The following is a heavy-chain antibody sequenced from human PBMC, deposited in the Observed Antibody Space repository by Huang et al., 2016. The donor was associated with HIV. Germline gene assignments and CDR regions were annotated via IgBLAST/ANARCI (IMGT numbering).Heavy chain of an antibody. V-gene: IGHV3-30*02. Sequence: QVQLVESGGGVVQPGGSLRLSCTASGFTFGSFGMHWVRQAPGKGLEWVAFIRYDGNHYYYADSVRGRFTISRDNSKDTLYLQMNRLRPDDSAVYYCAKDLTYTFGRHFDYWGRGTLVTVSS. D-gene: IGHD3-3*01. J-gene: IGHJ4*02. CDR2: IRYDGNHY. CDR3: AKDLTYTFGRHFDY. CDR1: GFTFGSFG.